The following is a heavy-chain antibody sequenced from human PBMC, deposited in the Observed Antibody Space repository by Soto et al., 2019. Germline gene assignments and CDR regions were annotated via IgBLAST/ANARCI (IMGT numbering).Heavy chain of an antibody. J-gene: IGHJ5*02. CDR1: GYTFTSYG. V-gene: IGHV1-18*01. CDR2: ISAYNGNT. CDR3: ARDMRHSDFWSGYFWFDP. D-gene: IGHD3-3*01. Sequence: ASVKVSCKASGYTFTSYGISWVRQAPGQGLEWMGWISAYNGNTNYAQKLQGRVTMTTDTSTSTAYMELRSLRSDDTAVYYCARDMRHSDFWSGYFWFDPWGQGTLVTVS.